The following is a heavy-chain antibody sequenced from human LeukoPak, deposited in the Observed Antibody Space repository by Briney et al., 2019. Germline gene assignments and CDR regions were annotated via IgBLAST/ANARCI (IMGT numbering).Heavy chain of an antibody. CDR3: AKGQRPYSYDAEIDY. J-gene: IGHJ4*02. CDR2: IRYDGSNK. CDR1: GFTFSSYG. D-gene: IGHD5-18*01. Sequence: PTGGSLRLSCAASGFTFSSYGMHWVRQAPGKGLEWVAFIRYDGSNKYYADSVKGRFTISRDNSKNTLYLQMNSLRAEDTAVYYCAKGQRPYSYDAEIDYWGQGTLVTVSS. V-gene: IGHV3-30*02.